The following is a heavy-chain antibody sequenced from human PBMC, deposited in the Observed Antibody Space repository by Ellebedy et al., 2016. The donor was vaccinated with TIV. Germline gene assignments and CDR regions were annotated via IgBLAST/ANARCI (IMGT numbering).Heavy chain of an antibody. CDR2: ISSSSTYI. J-gene: IGHJ6*02. V-gene: IGHV3-21*01. Sequence: GGSLRLSCGASGFTFSNFCMNWVRQAPGKGLEWVSSISSSSTYIYYADSVKGRFTISRDNAKNSLYLQMNSLRAEDTAVYYCARTPYYYGMDVWGQGTTVTVSS. CDR3: ARTPYYYGMDV. CDR1: GFTFSNFC.